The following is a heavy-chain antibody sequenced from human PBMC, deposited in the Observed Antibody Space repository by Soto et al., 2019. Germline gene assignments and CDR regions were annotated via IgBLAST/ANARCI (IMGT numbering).Heavy chain of an antibody. CDR2: IFYSGST. V-gene: IGHV4-59*11. D-gene: IGHD3-9*01. CDR3: ARASRGYSETGDYFYHLGFDH. J-gene: IGHJ4*02. Sequence: SETLSLTCTVSGGSISGHYWTWIRQPPVNGLEWIGYIFYSGSTNYSPSLKSRVTISVDTSKNQFSLKLSSVTAADTAVYYCARASRGYSETGDYFYHLGFDHWRQGTLVTVSS. CDR1: GGSISGHY.